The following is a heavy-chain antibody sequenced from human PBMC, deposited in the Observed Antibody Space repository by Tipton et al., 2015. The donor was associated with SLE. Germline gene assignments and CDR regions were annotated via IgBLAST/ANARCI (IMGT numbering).Heavy chain of an antibody. Sequence: QVQLVQSGAEVKKPGASVKVSCMASGYTFTSYYMHWVRQAPGQGLEWMGIINPSGGSTSYAQKFQGRVTMTRDTSTSTVYMELSSLRSEDTAVYYCARDRNPGYCSSTSCSNWFDPWGQGTLVTVSS. D-gene: IGHD2-2*01. CDR1: GYTFTSYY. J-gene: IGHJ5*02. V-gene: IGHV1-46*01. CDR3: ARDRNPGYCSSTSCSNWFDP. CDR2: INPSGGST.